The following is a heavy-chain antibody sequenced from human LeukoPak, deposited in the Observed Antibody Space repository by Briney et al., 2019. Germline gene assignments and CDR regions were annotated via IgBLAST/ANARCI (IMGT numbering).Heavy chain of an antibody. J-gene: IGHJ4*02. V-gene: IGHV3-13*01. Sequence: PGGSLRLSCAASGFTFSSYDMHWVRQATGKGLEWVSAIGTAGDTYYPGSVKGRFTISRENAKNSLYLQMNSLRAGDTAVYYCARASVTMVRGVIIKVLDYWGQGTLVTVSS. CDR3: ARASVTMVRGVIIKVLDY. CDR1: GFTFSSYD. CDR2: IGTAGDT. D-gene: IGHD3-10*01.